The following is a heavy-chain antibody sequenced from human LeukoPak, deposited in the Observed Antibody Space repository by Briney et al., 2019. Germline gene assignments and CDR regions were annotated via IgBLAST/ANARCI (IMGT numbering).Heavy chain of an antibody. V-gene: IGHV4-39*07. J-gene: IGHJ5*02. CDR3: ARVSQVRGSSWYWFDP. Sequence: SETLSLTCTVSGGSISSSSYYWGWIRQPPGKGLEWIGSIYYSGSTYYNPSLKSRVTISVDTSKNQFSLKLSSVTAADTAVYYCARVSQVRGSSWYWFDPWGQGTLVTVAS. CDR2: IYYSGST. CDR1: GGSISSSSYY. D-gene: IGHD6-13*01.